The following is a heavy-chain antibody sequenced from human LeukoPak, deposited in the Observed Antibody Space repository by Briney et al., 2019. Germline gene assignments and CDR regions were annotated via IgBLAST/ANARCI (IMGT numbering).Heavy chain of an antibody. V-gene: IGHV3-74*01. Sequence: GGSLRLSCVASGFTFSNYGMNWVRQAPGKGLVRVSRINSDGSSTSYADSVKGRFTISRDNAKNTLYLQMNSLRAEDTAVYYCAREGSGWYGGVDYWGQGTLVTVSS. CDR3: AREGSGWYGGVDY. J-gene: IGHJ4*02. CDR1: GFTFSNYG. D-gene: IGHD6-19*01. CDR2: INSDGSST.